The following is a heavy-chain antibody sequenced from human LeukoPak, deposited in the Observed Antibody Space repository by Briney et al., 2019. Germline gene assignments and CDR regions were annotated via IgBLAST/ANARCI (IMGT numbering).Heavy chain of an antibody. CDR3: TTSLYSGYDWGSDY. CDR1: GFTFSNAY. V-gene: IGHV3-15*01. CDR2: IRSKTDGGTT. Sequence: GGSLRLSCAASGFTFSNAYMTWVRQAPGKGPEWVGRIRSKTDGGTTGSAAPVKGRFTISRDDSKNTLYLQMNSLKTEDTAVYYCTTSLYSGYDWGSDYWGQGTLVTVSS. D-gene: IGHD5-12*01. J-gene: IGHJ4*02.